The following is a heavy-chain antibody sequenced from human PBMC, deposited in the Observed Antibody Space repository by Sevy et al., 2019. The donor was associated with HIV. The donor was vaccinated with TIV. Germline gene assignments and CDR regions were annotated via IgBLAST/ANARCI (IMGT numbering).Heavy chain of an antibody. D-gene: IGHD3-9*01. Sequence: GGSLRLSCTASGFIFGDFAMSWVRQAPGKGLEWVGFIRHKPYGGTKEYAASVKGRFTIYRDDSKSIAYLQMNSLKTEDTAVYYCTRSSFDILAGYYGSDAGDGMDVWGQGTTVTVSS. CDR2: IRHKPYGGTK. V-gene: IGHV3-49*04. J-gene: IGHJ6*02. CDR1: GFIFGDFA. CDR3: TRSSFDILAGYYGSDAGDGMDV.